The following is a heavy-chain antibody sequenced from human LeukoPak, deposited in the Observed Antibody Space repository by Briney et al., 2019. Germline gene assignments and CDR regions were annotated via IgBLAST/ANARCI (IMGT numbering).Heavy chain of an antibody. V-gene: IGHV3-33*08. CDR2: IWYDGSNK. J-gene: IGHJ3*02. D-gene: IGHD1-1*01. Sequence: PGGSLRLSCAASGFIFSSYAMSWVRQAPGKGLGWVAVIWYDGSNKYYADSVKGRFTISRDNSKNTLYLQMNSLRTEDTAVYYCARAGYNWNDPYAFDIWGQGTMVTVSS. CDR1: GFIFSSYA. CDR3: ARAGYNWNDPYAFDI.